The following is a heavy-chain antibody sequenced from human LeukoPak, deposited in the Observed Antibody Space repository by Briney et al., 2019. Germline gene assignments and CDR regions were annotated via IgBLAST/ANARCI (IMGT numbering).Heavy chain of an antibody. J-gene: IGHJ4*02. CDR1: GGSISTYY. Sequence: PSETLSLTCTVSGGSISTYYWSWIRQPPGKGLEWIGHIYYSGSINYNPSLKSRVAISVDTSKNQFSLKLSSVTAADAALYYCARGRIHYDSTGYYYWGQGTLVTVSS. V-gene: IGHV4-59*01. CDR2: IYYSGSI. CDR3: ARGRIHYDSTGYYY. D-gene: IGHD3-22*01.